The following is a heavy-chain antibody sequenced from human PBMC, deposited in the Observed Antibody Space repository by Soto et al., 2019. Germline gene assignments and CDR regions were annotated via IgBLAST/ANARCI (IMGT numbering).Heavy chain of an antibody. CDR2: VYYGGT. D-gene: IGHD3-16*01. V-gene: IGHV4-59*01. CDR1: GGSMSSNY. CDR3: VSHRGAFYFDH. J-gene: IGHJ4*02. Sequence: QVHLRESGPGLVKPSETLSLTCTVSGGSMSSNYWSWIRQSPGKGLEWIGFVYYGGTNYNPSFESRVTMSVDTPKNQFSLELSSVTAADTAVYYCVSHRGAFYFDHWGQGALVTVSS.